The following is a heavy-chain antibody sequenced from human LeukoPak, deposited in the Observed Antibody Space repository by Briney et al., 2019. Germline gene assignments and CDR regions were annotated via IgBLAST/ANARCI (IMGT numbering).Heavy chain of an antibody. CDR1: GGSISSYY. CDR3: ARLRHYYDSSGYYSPHTFDY. Sequence: SETLSLTCTVSGGSISSYYWSWIRQPPGKGLEWIGSIYYSGSTYYNPSLKSRVTISVDTSKNQFSLKLSSVTAADTAVYYCARLRHYYDSSGYYSPHTFDYWGQGTLVTVSS. CDR2: IYYSGST. J-gene: IGHJ4*02. V-gene: IGHV4-59*05. D-gene: IGHD3-22*01.